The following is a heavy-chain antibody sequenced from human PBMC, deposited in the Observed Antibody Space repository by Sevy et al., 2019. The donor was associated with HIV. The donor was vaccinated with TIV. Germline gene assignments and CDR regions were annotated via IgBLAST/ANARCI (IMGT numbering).Heavy chain of an antibody. V-gene: IGHV3-49*03. D-gene: IGHD5-18*01. CDR2: IRSKAYGGTT. Sequence: GGSLRLSCTASGFTFGDYAMSWFRQAPGKGLEWVGFIRSKAYGGTTEYAASVKGRFTISRDDSKSIAYLQMNSLKTEDTAVYYCTREDVVLGYSYGNYYYYYMDVWGKGTTVTVSS. J-gene: IGHJ6*03. CDR3: TREDVVLGYSYGNYYYYYMDV. CDR1: GFTFGDYA.